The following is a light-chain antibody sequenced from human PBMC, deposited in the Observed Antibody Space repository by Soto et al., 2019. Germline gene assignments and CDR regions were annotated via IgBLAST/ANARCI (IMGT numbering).Light chain of an antibody. Sequence: QSALTQPASVSGSPGQSITISCTGTSSDIGHYDYVSWYQQHPGKAPKLMIYHVTYRPSGVSNRYSGSKSGNSASLTISGLQADDESDYYCCSLTTSHTYVVGSGTKVTVL. J-gene: IGLJ1*01. CDR2: HVT. CDR3: CSLTTSHTYV. CDR1: SSDIGHYDY. V-gene: IGLV2-14*03.